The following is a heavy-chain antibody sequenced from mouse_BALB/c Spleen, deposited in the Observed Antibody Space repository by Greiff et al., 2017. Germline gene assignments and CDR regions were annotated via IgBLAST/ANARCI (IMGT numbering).Heavy chain of an antibody. CDR1: GFNIKDTY. Sequence: VQLKQSGAELVKPGASVKLSCTASGFNIKDTYMHWVKQRPEQGLEWIGRIDPANGNTKYDPKFQGKATITADTSSNTAYLQLSSLTSEDTAVYYCARSGYYGSSYGFAYWGQGTLVTVSA. J-gene: IGHJ3*01. D-gene: IGHD1-1*01. CDR3: ARSGYYGSSYGFAY. V-gene: IGHV14-3*02. CDR2: IDPANGNT.